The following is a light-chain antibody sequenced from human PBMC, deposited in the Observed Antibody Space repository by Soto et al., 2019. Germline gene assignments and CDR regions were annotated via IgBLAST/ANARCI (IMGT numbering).Light chain of an antibody. Sequence: EIVMTQSPATLSVSPGERAALSCRASQNVDSNYLAWYQQKPGQAPRLLIYGASTRATGIPARFSGSGSGTEFTLTISSLQSEDFALYYCQQYNNWPPTFGQGSRLEIK. CDR1: QNVDSN. CDR2: GAS. CDR3: QQYNNWPPT. J-gene: IGKJ5*01. V-gene: IGKV3-15*01.